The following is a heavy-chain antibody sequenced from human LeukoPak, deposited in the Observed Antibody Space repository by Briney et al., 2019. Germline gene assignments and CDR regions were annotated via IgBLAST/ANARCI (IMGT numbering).Heavy chain of an antibody. V-gene: IGHV4-61*02. CDR2: IYTSGIT. J-gene: IGHJ4*02. Sequence: SQTLSLTCTVSGDSMSSGSYYWSWIRQPAGKGLEWIGRIYTSGITNYNPSLKSRVTISVDTSKNQFSLKLSSVTAADTAVYYCASHSSSWYPGYWGQGTLVTVSS. CDR3: ASHSSSWYPGY. D-gene: IGHD6-13*01. CDR1: GDSMSSGSYY.